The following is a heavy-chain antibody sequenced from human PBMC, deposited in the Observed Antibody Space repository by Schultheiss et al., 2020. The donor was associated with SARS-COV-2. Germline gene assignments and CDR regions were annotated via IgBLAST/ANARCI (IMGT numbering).Heavy chain of an antibody. CDR1: GFTFSGSA. J-gene: IGHJ4*02. CDR3: TRLGILTGGDH. CDR2: IRSKANSYAT. Sequence: GGSLRLSCAASGFTFSGSAMHWVRQASGKGLEWVGRIRSKANSYATAYAASVKGRFTISRDDSKNTAYLQMNSLKTEDTAVYYCTRLGILTGGDHWGQGTLVTVSS. D-gene: IGHD3-9*01. V-gene: IGHV3-73*01.